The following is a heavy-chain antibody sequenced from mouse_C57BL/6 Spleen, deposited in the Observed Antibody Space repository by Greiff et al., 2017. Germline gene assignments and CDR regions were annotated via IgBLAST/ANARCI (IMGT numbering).Heavy chain of an antibody. Sequence: EVKLVESGPELVKPGASVKIPCKASGYTFTDYNMDWVKQSHGKSLEWIGDINPNNGGTIYNQKFKGKATLTVDKSSSTAYMELRSLTSEDTAVYYCARWGDSSYPGPWFAYWGQGTLVTVSA. J-gene: IGHJ3*01. V-gene: IGHV1-18*01. CDR1: GYTFTDYN. D-gene: IGHD1-1*01. CDR3: ARWGDSSYPGPWFAY. CDR2: INPNNGGT.